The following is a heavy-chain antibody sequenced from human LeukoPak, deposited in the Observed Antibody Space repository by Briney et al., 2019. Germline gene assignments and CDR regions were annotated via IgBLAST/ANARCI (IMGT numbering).Heavy chain of an antibody. CDR1: GYSISSGYY. J-gene: IGHJ4*02. V-gene: IGHV4-38-2*02. CDR3: ARDQYSSSWYQYYFDY. D-gene: IGHD6-13*01. Sequence: SETLSLTCTVSGYSISSGYYWGWIRQPPGKGLEWIGSIYHSGSTYYNPSLKSRVTISVDTSKNQFSLKLSSVTAADTAVYYCARDQYSSSWYQYYFDYWGQGTLVTVSS. CDR2: IYHSGST.